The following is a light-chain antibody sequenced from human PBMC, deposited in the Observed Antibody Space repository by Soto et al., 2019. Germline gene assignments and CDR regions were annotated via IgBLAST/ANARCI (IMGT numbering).Light chain of an antibody. J-gene: IGKJ5*01. CDR1: QSVTTR. V-gene: IGKV3-20*01. CDR2: GAS. Sequence: EIVLTQSPDTLSLSPGGRATLSCRASQSVTTRLAWYQQKPGQPPRLLMSGASVRASGVPVRISGSGSGTDFTLTISRLEPEDFALYYCQQYGGSSITFGLGTRLEIK. CDR3: QQYGGSSIT.